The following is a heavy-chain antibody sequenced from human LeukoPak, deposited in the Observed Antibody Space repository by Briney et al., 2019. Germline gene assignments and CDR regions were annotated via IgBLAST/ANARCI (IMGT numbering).Heavy chain of an antibody. V-gene: IGHV3-9*01. CDR1: GFTFDDYA. Sequence: GRSLRLSCAASGFTFDDYAMHWVRQAPGKGLEWVSGISWNSGSIGYADSVKGRFTISRDNAKNSLYLQMNSLRAEDTALYYCAKDPYGGNSGRPYYFDYWGQGTLVTVSS. CDR3: AKDPYGGNSGRPYYFDY. CDR2: ISWNSGSI. D-gene: IGHD4-23*01. J-gene: IGHJ4*02.